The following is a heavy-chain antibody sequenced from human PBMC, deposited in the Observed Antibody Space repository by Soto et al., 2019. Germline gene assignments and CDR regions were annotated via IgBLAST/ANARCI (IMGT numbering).Heavy chain of an antibody. CDR1: GGSISRSSYY. V-gene: IGHV4-39*02. J-gene: IGHJ4*02. D-gene: IGHD1-20*01. CDR3: ARRITRPERFDY. Sequence: HLQLQESGPGLVKPSETLSLTCTVSGGSISRSSYYWGWIRQPPGKGLEWIGNIYYRGNTYYNPSLQSRVTMSVDTSKNHFSRKLTSATAADTAVYYCARRITRPERFDYWGQGALVTVSS. CDR2: IYYRGNT.